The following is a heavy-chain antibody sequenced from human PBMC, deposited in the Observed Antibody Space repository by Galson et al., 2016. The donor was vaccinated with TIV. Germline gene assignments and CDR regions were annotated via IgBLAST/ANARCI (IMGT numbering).Heavy chain of an antibody. V-gene: IGHV4-61*01. CDR1: GGSVSSGSYY. D-gene: IGHD5/OR15-5a*01. CDR3: ARAVGFYDDNWFDP. Sequence: SETPSLTCTVSGGSVSSGSYYWSWIRQPPGKGLEYIGYISYSGSTNYNSSLKSRVTISVDTSKNQFSLRLKSVTPADMAVYYCARAVGFYDDNWFDPWGQGTLVTVSS. CDR2: ISYSGST. J-gene: IGHJ5*02.